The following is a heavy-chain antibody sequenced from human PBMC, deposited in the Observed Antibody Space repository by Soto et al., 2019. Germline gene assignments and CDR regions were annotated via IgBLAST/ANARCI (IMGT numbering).Heavy chain of an antibody. V-gene: IGHV1-69*12. CDR2: IIPVFGTA. D-gene: IGHD3-22*01. Sequence: QVQLVQSGAEVKKPGSSVKVSCKASGGSLSNYGISWVRQAPGQGLEWMGGIIPVFGTANYAQKFQGRVTITADESTSIVYMDVTSLRSEDTAVYYCARGDATKIVVTTYYAMYVWGQGTTVTV. CDR1: GGSLSNYG. J-gene: IGHJ6*01. CDR3: ARGDATKIVVTTYYAMYV.